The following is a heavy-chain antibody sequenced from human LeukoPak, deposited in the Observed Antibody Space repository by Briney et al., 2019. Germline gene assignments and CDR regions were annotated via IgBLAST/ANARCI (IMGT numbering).Heavy chain of an antibody. D-gene: IGHD4-17*01. CDR2: IYYSGST. Sequence: PSETLSLTCTVSGGSISSSSYYWGWIRQPPGKGLEWIGSIYYSGSTYYNPSLKSRVTISVDTSKNQFSLKLSSVTAADTAVYYCARLDYGDPRAPFDYWGQGTLVTVSS. CDR1: GGSISSSSYY. J-gene: IGHJ4*02. CDR3: ARLDYGDPRAPFDY. V-gene: IGHV4-39*01.